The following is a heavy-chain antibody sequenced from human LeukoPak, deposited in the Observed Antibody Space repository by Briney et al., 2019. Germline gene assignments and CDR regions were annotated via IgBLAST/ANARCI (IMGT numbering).Heavy chain of an antibody. V-gene: IGHV3-30*04. CDR2: ISYDGSNR. J-gene: IGHJ5*02. D-gene: IGHD3-22*01. CDR3: ARDTYYYDSSGYPHNWFDR. Sequence: QPGGSLRLSCAAPGFTFSSSAMQWVRQAPRKGLEWGAVISYDGSNRYYTDSVKGRFTISRDNSNNTLYLQMNSLRAEDTAVYYCARDTYYYDSSGYPHNWFDRWGQGALVTVAS. CDR1: GFTFSSSA.